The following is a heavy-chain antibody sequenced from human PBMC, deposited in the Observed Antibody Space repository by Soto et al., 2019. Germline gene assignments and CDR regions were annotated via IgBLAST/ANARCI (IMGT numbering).Heavy chain of an antibody. Sequence: QVQLQESGPGLVKPSGTLSLTCAVSGGSISSSNWWSWVRRPPGKGLGWIGENYHSGSPNYNPSLKSRVTISVDKSKNQFSLKLSSVTAADTAVYYCARGRLSGLTMAELVDYWGQGTLVTVSS. V-gene: IGHV4-4*02. CDR2: NYHSGSP. D-gene: IGHD3-10*01. CDR1: GGSISSSNW. J-gene: IGHJ4*02. CDR3: ARGRLSGLTMAELVDY.